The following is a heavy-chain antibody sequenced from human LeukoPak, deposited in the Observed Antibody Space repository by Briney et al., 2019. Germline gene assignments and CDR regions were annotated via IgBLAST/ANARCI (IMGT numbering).Heavy chain of an antibody. CDR3: ARGEGYCSSTSCYNWFDH. Sequence: GGSLRLSCAASGFTVSSNYMSWVRQAPGKGLEWVSVIYSGGSTYYADSVKGRFTISRHNSKNTLYLQMNSLRAEDTAVYYCARGEGYCSSTSCYNWFDHWGQGTLVTVSS. D-gene: IGHD2-2*01. J-gene: IGHJ5*02. CDR1: GFTVSSNY. CDR2: IYSGGST. V-gene: IGHV3-53*04.